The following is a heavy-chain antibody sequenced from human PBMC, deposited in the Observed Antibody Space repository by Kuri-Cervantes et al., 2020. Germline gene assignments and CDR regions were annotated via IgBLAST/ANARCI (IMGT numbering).Heavy chain of an antibody. D-gene: IGHD3-3*01. CDR2: INHSGGT. Sequence: GSLRLSCSVSGGSIRSSTYYWGWIRQPPGKGLEWIGEINHSGGTNYNPSLKSRVTISVDTSKSQFSLKLRSVTAADTAVYYCASSNYEPRFQYWGQGTLVTVSS. CDR3: ASSNYEPRFQY. J-gene: IGHJ1*01. CDR1: GGSIRSSTYY. V-gene: IGHV4-39*07.